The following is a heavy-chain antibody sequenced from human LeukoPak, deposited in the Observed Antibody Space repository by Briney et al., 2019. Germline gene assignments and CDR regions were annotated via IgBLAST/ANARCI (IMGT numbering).Heavy chain of an antibody. Sequence: HPGGSLRLSCAVSGVTFYDYAMHWVRQAPGKGLEWVSGISWNIASIPYADSVKGRFTISRDNAKNSLYLQMNSLRADDTALYYCALAATLNDAFDIWGQGTMVTVSS. D-gene: IGHD1-26*01. CDR1: GVTFYDYA. CDR2: ISWNIASI. CDR3: ALAATLNDAFDI. V-gene: IGHV3-9*01. J-gene: IGHJ3*02.